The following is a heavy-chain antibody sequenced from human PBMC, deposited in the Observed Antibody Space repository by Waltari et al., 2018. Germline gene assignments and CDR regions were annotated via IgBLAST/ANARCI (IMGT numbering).Heavy chain of an antibody. Sequence: QLQLQESGPGLVRPSETLSLTCTVSGDSIANRAYDWGWIRQSPGKGLEWIGSIFYSGSTYYNPSLKSRVTISVDTSKNDFSLKLRSVTAADRAVYFCARRTISREEVGPFDFWGQGILVTVSS. D-gene: IGHD1-26*01. J-gene: IGHJ4*02. CDR2: IFYSGST. V-gene: IGHV4-39*02. CDR1: GDSIANRAYD. CDR3: ARRTISREEVGPFDF.